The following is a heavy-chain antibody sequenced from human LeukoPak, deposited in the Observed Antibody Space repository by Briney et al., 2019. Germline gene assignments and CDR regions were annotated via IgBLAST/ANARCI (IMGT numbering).Heavy chain of an antibody. Sequence: ASVKVSCKASGGTFSSYAISWVRQAPGQGLEWMGGIIPIFGTANYAQKFQGRVTITADESTSTAYMELSSLRSEDTAVYYCARDGIVVVPAATVGDWFDPWGQGTLVTVSS. J-gene: IGHJ5*02. CDR1: GGTFSSYA. CDR3: ARDGIVVVPAATVGDWFDP. V-gene: IGHV1-69*13. D-gene: IGHD2-2*01. CDR2: IIPIFGTA.